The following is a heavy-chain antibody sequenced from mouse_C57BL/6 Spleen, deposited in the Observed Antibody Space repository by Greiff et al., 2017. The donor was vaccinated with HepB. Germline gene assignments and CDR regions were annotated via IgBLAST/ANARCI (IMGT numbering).Heavy chain of an antibody. V-gene: IGHV1-81*01. CDR3: ARGEYYGNYVGFAY. J-gene: IGHJ3*01. D-gene: IGHD2-1*01. CDR1: GYTFTSYG. Sequence: VQLQQSGAELARPGASVKLSCKASGYTFTSYGISWVKQRTGQGLEWIGEIYPRSGNTYYNEKFKGKATLTADKSSSTAYMELRSLTYEDSAAYFCARGEYYGNYVGFAYWGQGTLVTVSA. CDR2: IYPRSGNT.